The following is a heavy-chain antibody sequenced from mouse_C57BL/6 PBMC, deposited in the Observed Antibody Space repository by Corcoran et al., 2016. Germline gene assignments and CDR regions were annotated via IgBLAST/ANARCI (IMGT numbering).Heavy chain of an antibody. Sequence: EVQLQQSRHELVKPGTSVKISCKASGYTFTDYCMNWVKQRRGKSREWSGDINPNNGGTSYNQKFKGKATLTVDKSSSTAYMELRSLTSEDSAVYYCARRWLPQFSYWGQGTLVTVSA. CDR2: INPNNGGT. D-gene: IGHD2-3*01. J-gene: IGHJ3*01. CDR3: ARRWLPQFSY. V-gene: IGHV1-26*01. CDR1: GYTFTDYC.